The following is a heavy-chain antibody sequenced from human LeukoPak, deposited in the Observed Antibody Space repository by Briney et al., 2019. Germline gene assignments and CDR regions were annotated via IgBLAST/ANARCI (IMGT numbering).Heavy chain of an antibody. D-gene: IGHD5-24*01. CDR1: EYTFTAYY. CDR2: INPNSGGT. Sequence: EASVKVSSKASEYTFTAYYMHWVRQAPGQGLEWMGWINPNSGGTNYTQKFQGRVTITRDTSLSTAYMEVSRLRSDGTGVYYCARGSWLEMYYFDYWGQGTLVTVSS. J-gene: IGHJ4*02. CDR3: ARGSWLEMYYFDY. V-gene: IGHV1-2*02.